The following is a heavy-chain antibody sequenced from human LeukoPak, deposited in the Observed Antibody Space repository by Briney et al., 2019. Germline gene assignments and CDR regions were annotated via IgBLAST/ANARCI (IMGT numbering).Heavy chain of an antibody. CDR3: AKDKMAYSTSSWDY. CDR1: GFAFSNYA. D-gene: IGHD6-6*01. V-gene: IGHV3-30*18. J-gene: IGHJ4*02. Sequence: GGSLRLSCAASGFAFSNYAMHWVRQAPGRGLEWVAVISYDGGTKYYADSVKGRFTISRDNSKNTLYLQMNSLRAEDTAVYYCAKDKMAYSTSSWDYWGQGTLVTVSS. CDR2: ISYDGGTK.